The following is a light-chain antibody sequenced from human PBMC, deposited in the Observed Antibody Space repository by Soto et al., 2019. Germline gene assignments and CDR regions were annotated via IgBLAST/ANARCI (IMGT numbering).Light chain of an antibody. Sequence: EIVCTQSPGTLSLSLGERVTLSCGASQSINNKVAWYQQKPGQAPRLLIYGASTRATGISARFSGCGSGTEFTLTISRLQSEDFAVYYCQHYKYWPTKTFGQGTKVDIK. V-gene: IGKV3-15*01. CDR3: QHYKYWPTKT. J-gene: IGKJ1*01. CDR2: GAS. CDR1: QSINNK.